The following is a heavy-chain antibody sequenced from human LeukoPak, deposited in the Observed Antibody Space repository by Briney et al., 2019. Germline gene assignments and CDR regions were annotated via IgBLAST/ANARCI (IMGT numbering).Heavy chain of an antibody. J-gene: IGHJ4*02. CDR3: ARASGYYYDSSGSTTDDY. V-gene: IGHV3-23*01. CDR1: GYRFTTDY. D-gene: IGHD3-22*01. CDR2: ISGGGAST. Sequence: GESLKISCKASGYRFTTDYIGWVRQAPGKGLEWVSGISGGGASTFYADSVKGRFTISRDNSKNTLFLQMNSLRAEDTATYYCARASGYYYDSSGSTTDDYWGQGTLVTVSS.